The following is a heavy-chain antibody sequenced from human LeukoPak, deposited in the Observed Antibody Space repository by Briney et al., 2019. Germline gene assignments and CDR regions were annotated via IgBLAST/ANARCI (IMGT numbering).Heavy chain of an antibody. V-gene: IGHV4-59*01. Sequence: PSETLSLTCTVSGGSIRSYYWSWIRQPPGKGLEWIGYSYYSGSTNYNPSLKSRVTISVDTSKNQFSLNLTAADTAVYYCARVYSVGATFDYWGQGTLVTVSS. D-gene: IGHD1-26*01. CDR1: GGSIRSYY. J-gene: IGHJ4*02. CDR3: ARVYSVGATFDY. CDR2: SYYSGST.